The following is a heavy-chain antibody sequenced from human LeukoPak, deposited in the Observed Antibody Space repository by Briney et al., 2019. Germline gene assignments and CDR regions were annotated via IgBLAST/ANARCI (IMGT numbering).Heavy chain of an antibody. D-gene: IGHD6-13*01. CDR3: PKDGSSSWIPLYYFDY. CDR1: GFTFSSYG. V-gene: IGHV3-30*02. CDR2: IRYDGSNK. J-gene: IGHJ4*02. Sequence: GGSLRLSCAASGFTFSSYGMHWVRQAPGKGLEWVAFIRYDGSNKYYADSVKGRFTISRDNSKNTLYLQMNSLRAEDTAVYYCPKDGSSSWIPLYYFDYWGQGTLVTVSS.